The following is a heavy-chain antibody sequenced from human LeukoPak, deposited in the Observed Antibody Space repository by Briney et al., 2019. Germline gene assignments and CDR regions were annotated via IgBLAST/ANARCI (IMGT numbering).Heavy chain of an antibody. D-gene: IGHD3-3*01. CDR3: ARDLYGVYDFWREIRDYYGMDV. J-gene: IGHJ6*02. CDR1: GYTFTSYY. Sequence: ASVEVSCKASGYTFTSYYMHWVRQAPGQGLEWMGIINPRGGSTSYAQKFQGRVTMTRDTSTSTVYMELSSLRSEDTAVYYCARDLYGVYDFWREIRDYYGMDVWGQGTTVTVSS. V-gene: IGHV1-46*01. CDR2: INPRGGST.